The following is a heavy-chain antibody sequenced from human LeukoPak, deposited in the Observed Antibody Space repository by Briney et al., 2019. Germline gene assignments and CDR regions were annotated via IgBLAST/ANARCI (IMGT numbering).Heavy chain of an antibody. Sequence: SETLSLTCAVYGGSFTTYYWNWIRQSPGKGLEWIGEINYTGTTNYNPSLKSPVTISVDTSKNQFSLRLNSVTAADTATYYCARGAADRKNYYYYIDVGGPGTTVTVSS. CDR1: GGSFTTYY. CDR3: ARGAADRKNYYYYIDV. CDR2: INYTGTT. V-gene: IGHV4-34*01. D-gene: IGHD1-14*01. J-gene: IGHJ6*03.